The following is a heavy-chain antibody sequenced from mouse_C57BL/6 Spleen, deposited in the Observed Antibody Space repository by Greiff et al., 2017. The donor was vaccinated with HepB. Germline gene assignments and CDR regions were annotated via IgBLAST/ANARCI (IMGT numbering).Heavy chain of an antibody. D-gene: IGHD2-4*01. CDR3: ARPFDYDGWFAY. J-gene: IGHJ3*01. Sequence: QVQLQQPGAELVKPGASVKLSCKASGYTFTSYWMQWVKQRPGQGLEWIGEIDPSDSYTNYNQKFKGKATLTVDTSSSTAYMQLSSLTSEDSAVYYCARPFDYDGWFAYWGQGTLVTVSA. V-gene: IGHV1-50*01. CDR2: IDPSDSYT. CDR1: GYTFTSYW.